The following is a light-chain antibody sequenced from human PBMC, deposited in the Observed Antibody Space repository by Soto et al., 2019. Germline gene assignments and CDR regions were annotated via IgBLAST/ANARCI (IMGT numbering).Light chain of an antibody. CDR3: QQYSNWPT. CDR2: GAS. J-gene: IGKJ5*01. V-gene: IGKV3-15*01. Sequence: EIVMSLSPATLSVSPGERATLSCRASQSVSRNLAWYQQRPGQAPRLLISGASTRATGIAARFSGSGSGREFTLTISSLQSEDSALYYCQQYSNWPTFGQRTRLENK. CDR1: QSVSRN.